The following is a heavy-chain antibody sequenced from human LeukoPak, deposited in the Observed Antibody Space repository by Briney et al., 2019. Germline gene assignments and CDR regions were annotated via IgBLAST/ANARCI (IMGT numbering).Heavy chain of an antibody. Sequence: PGGSLRLSCAASGFTVSSNYMSWVRQAPGKGLEWVGRIRSKANSYATAYAASVKGRFTISRDDSKNTAYLQMNSLKTEDTAVYYCTRTYDYGDYVWDYWGQGTLVTVSS. J-gene: IGHJ4*02. CDR1: GFTVSSNY. CDR2: IRSKANSYAT. D-gene: IGHD4-17*01. CDR3: TRTYDYGDYVWDY. V-gene: IGHV3-73*01.